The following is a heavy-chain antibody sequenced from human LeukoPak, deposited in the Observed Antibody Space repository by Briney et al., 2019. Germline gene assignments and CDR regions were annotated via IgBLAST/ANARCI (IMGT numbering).Heavy chain of an antibody. J-gene: IGHJ4*02. CDR2: IYHSGST. CDR3: ARVLEGTAMDPSAVYFDY. D-gene: IGHD5-18*01. CDR1: GGSISSDGYS. Sequence: SETLSLTCAVSGGSISSDGYSWSWIRQPPGKGLEWIGYIYHSGSTYYNPSLKSRVTISVDRSKNQFSLKLSSVTAADTAVYYCARVLEGTAMDPSAVYFDYWGQGTLVTVSS. V-gene: IGHV4-30-2*01.